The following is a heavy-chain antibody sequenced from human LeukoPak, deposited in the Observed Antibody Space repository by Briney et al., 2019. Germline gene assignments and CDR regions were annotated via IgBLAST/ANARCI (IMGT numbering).Heavy chain of an antibody. CDR1: GFTFSNYA. D-gene: IGHD4-23*01. Sequence: PGGSLRLSCAASGFTFSNYAIHWVRQAPGKGLEWVALISYDGSYKSYADSVKGRFTISRDNSKNSLYLHMNSLRAGDTAVYYCARDYGGSSPFDYWGQGTLVTVSS. J-gene: IGHJ4*02. V-gene: IGHV3-30*04. CDR2: ISYDGSYK. CDR3: ARDYGGSSPFDY.